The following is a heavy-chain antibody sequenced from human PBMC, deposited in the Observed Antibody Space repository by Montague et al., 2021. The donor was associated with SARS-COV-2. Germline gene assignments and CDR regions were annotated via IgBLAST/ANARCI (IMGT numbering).Heavy chain of an antibody. J-gene: IGHJ4*02. V-gene: IGHV4-61*02. D-gene: IGHD3-3*01. CDR2: MYSSGST. CDR3: ARQLAGFWSGYFDY. CDR1: GGSISSGSYY. Sequence: TLSLTCTVSGGSISSGSYYWSWIRQPDGKGLEWIGRMYSSGSTNYNLSLKSRVTISVDTSKNRFSLKLSSVTAADTAVYYCARQLAGFWSGYFDYWGQGTLVTVSS.